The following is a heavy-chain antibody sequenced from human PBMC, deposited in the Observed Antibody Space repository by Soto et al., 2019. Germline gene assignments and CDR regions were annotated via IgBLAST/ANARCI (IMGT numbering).Heavy chain of an antibody. Sequence: GGSLRLSCAASGFTFSSYSIHWVRQAPGKGLEWVAVMSYTGNTQYYGDSVKGRFTVSRDTSRNTLYLQMNGLRVEDTAVYYCAKVSRASRTLTPDFDHWGQGTLVTVSS. CDR1: GFTFSSYS. V-gene: IGHV3-30-3*01. CDR2: MSYTGNTQ. D-gene: IGHD3-9*01. J-gene: IGHJ4*02. CDR3: AKVSRASRTLTPDFDH.